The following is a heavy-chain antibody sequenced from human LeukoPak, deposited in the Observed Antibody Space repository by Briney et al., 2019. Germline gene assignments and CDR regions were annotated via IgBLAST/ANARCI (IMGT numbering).Heavy chain of an antibody. Sequence: SVKVSCKASGGSFSTSGFSWVRQAPGQGLEWMGGVIPIYGTPSYAQKFQGNVTITTDESTSKVYMELSSLRSEDTAVYYCARDHWGIVENGYDYFYYDMDVWGKGTTVTVSS. CDR2: VIPIYGTP. D-gene: IGHD7-27*01. CDR3: ARDHWGIVENGYDYFYYDMDV. CDR1: GGSFSTSG. V-gene: IGHV1-69*05. J-gene: IGHJ6*03.